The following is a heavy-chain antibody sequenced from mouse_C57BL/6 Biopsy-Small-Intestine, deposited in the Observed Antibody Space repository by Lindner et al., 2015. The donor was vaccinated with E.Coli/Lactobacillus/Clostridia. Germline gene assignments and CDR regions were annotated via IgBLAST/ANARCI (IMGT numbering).Heavy chain of an antibody. CDR1: GYTFTGYY. CDR2: INHSNGGT. D-gene: IGHD2-14*01. J-gene: IGHJ2*01. CDR3: ARVPEYDFLTGRLYFDY. Sequence: SVKVSCKASGYTFTGYYMSWMRQAPGQGLEWMGWINHSNGGTNYAQNFQGRVTMTRDTSINTAYMELSWLRSDDTAVYYCARVPEYDFLTGRLYFDYWGQGTLVTVSS. V-gene: IGHV1-53*01.